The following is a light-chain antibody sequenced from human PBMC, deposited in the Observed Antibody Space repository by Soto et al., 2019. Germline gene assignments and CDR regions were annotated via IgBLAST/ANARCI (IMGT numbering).Light chain of an antibody. CDR3: QRYSNWPLT. V-gene: IGKV3-15*01. J-gene: IGKJ4*01. Sequence: EIVLTQSPGTLSLSPGERASLSCRASQTVSSSYLGWYQQIPGQAPRLLIYAASTRATAVPARFSGSGSGTEFTLTINGLQSEDFAVYYCQRYSNWPLTFGGGTKVDIK. CDR1: QTVSSSY. CDR2: AAS.